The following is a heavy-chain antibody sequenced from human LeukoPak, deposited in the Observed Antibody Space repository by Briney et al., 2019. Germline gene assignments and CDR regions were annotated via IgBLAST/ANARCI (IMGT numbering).Heavy chain of an antibody. CDR1: GVTFSSYA. D-gene: IGHD2-8*01. CDR3: ATSPIDLRNCINGVCMPFDY. V-gene: IGHV3-23*01. Sequence: GGSLRLSCAASGVTFSSYAMTWVRQAPGKGLEWVSTISGRGDSTYYADSVKGRFTISRDNSKNTLHLQMNSLRVEDTAVYYCATSPIDLRNCINGVCMPFDYRGQGTLVTVSS. CDR2: ISGRGDST. J-gene: IGHJ4*02.